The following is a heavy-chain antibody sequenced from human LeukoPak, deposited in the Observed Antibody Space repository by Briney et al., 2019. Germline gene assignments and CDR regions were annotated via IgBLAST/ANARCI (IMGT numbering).Heavy chain of an antibody. Sequence: ASVKVSCKASGYTFTSYYMHWVRQAPGQGLEWMGRINPNSGGTNYAQKFQGRVTMTRDTSISTAYMELSRLRSDDTAVYYCARELPTPGIAAAGADYWGQGTLVTVSS. CDR2: INPNSGGT. CDR3: ARELPTPGIAAAGADY. CDR1: GYTFTSYY. J-gene: IGHJ4*02. V-gene: IGHV1-2*06. D-gene: IGHD6-13*01.